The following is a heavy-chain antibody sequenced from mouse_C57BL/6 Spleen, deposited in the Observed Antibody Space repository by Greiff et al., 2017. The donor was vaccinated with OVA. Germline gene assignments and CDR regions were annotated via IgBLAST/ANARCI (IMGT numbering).Heavy chain of an antibody. D-gene: IGHD2-4*01. CDR1: GYTFTDPI. J-gene: IGHJ4*01. CDR3: GRSGDYDDYAMDY. CDR2: IYPVCGET. Sequence: VQLQQSGAELASPGASVTLSCKASGYTFTDPIMNWVNKRPGQGLEWIGRIYPVCGETNYNQKFMGKATFSVDRSSSTVYMVLNSLTSENPAVYYGGRSGDYDDYAMDYWGQGTSVTVSS. V-gene: IGHV1-11*01.